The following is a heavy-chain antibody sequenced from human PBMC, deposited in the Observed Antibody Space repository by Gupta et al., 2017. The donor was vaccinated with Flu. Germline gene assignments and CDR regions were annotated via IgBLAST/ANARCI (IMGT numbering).Heavy chain of an antibody. CDR2: ITANTFGA. D-gene: IGHD3-16*01. V-gene: IGHV3-23*01. J-gene: IGHJ5*02. CDR3: APNWGNVRLDGFDP. Sequence: GKGAEWVSLITANTFGAHYADSVRGRFTVTRENSKNTMFLQMNSRRVEDTDIYDCAPNWGNVRLDGFDPWGLGTMVTVSS.